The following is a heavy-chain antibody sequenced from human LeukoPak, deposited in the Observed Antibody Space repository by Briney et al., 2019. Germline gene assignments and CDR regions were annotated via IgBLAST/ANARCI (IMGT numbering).Heavy chain of an antibody. CDR1: GYTFITHG. CDR3: ARDQLASYGYFDY. V-gene: IGHV1-46*01. Sequence: ASVKVSCKASGYTFITHGISWVRQAPGQGLEWMGIINPSGGSTSYAQKFQGRVTMTRDMSTSTVYMELSSLRSEDTAVYYCARDQLASYGYFDYWGQGTLVTVSS. D-gene: IGHD5-18*01. CDR2: INPSGGST. J-gene: IGHJ4*02.